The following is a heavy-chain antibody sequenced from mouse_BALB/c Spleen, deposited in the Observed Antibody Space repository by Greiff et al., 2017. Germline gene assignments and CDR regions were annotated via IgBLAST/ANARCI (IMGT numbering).Heavy chain of an antibody. Sequence: EVKLQESGPSLVKPSQTLSLTCSVTGDSITSGYWNWIRKFPGNKLEYMGYISYSGSTYYNPSLKSRISITRDTSKNQYYLQLNSVTTEDTATYYCARYMITTGVFDYWGQGTTLTVSS. D-gene: IGHD2-4*01. V-gene: IGHV3-8*02. J-gene: IGHJ2*01. CDR1: GDSITSGY. CDR2: ISYSGST. CDR3: ARYMITTGVFDY.